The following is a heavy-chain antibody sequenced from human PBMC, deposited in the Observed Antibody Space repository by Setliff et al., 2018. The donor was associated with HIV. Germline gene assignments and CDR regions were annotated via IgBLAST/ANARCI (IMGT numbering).Heavy chain of an antibody. Sequence: GGSLRLSCAASGFSVSTYWMNWVRQAPGKGLEWVANIEKDGSEKYYVDSVKGRFTISRDNSNNILYLQMNSLTPEDTAVYYCAKDRTALSRSAWHPDYWGPGTLVTVSS. CDR3: AKDRTALSRSAWHPDY. CDR2: IEKDGSEK. CDR1: GFSVSTYW. V-gene: IGHV3-7*01. J-gene: IGHJ4*02.